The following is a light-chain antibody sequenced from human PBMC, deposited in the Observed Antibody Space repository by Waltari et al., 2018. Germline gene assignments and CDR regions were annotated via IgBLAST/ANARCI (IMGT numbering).Light chain of an antibody. V-gene: IGKV4-1*01. J-gene: IGKJ1*01. CDR1: RSVFYTDHNKNY. CDR2: GAS. CDR3: HQHYTTPWT. Sequence: DIAMTQSPDSLAVSLGERATINCKSSRSVFYTDHNKNYLTWYQQKPGPPPQLLISGASTRESGVPDRFIGSGSGTDFTLTISSLQAEDVAVYYCHQHYTTPWTFGQGTLVEL.